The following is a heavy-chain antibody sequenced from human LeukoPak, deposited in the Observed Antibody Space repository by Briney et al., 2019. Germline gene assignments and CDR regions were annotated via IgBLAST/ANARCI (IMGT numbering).Heavy chain of an antibody. CDR1: GFTFCSYA. V-gene: IGHV3-64D*09. J-gene: IGHJ4*02. CDR3: VTAPIVVVTFFDY. D-gene: IGHD2-21*02. Sequence: GGSLRLSCSASGFTFCSYAMHWVRQAPGKGLEYVSAISSNGGSTYYADSVKGRFTISRDSSKNTLYLQMSSLRAEDTAVYYCVTAPIVVVTFFDYWSQGTLVTVSS. CDR2: ISSNGGST.